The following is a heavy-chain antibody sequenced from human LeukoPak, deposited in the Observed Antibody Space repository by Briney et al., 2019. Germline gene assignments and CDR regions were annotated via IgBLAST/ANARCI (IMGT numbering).Heavy chain of an antibody. CDR2: ISSSGTTI. D-gene: IGHD6-19*01. J-gene: IGHJ3*02. CDR3: ARDRYSSGWFGAFDI. Sequence: GGSLRLSCAASGFTFSTYEMNWVRQAPGKGLEWVSYISSSGTTIYYAGSVKGRFTISRDNAKNSLYLQMNSLRDEDTAVYYCARDRYSSGWFGAFDIWGQGTVVTVSS. V-gene: IGHV3-48*03. CDR1: GFTFSTYE.